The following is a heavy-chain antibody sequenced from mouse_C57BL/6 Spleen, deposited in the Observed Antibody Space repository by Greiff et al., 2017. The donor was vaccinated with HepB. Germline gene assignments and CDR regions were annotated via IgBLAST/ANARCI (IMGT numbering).Heavy chain of an antibody. J-gene: IGHJ2*01. V-gene: IGHV1-69*01. D-gene: IGHD1-1*01. CDR2: IDPSDSYT. Sequence: VQLQQSGAELVMPGASVKLSCKASGYTFTSYWMHWVKQRPGQGLEWIGEIDPSDSYTNYNQKFKGKSTLTVDKSSSTAYMQLSSLTSEDSAVYYCAIVLRFSFGYWGQGTTLTVSS. CDR3: AIVLRFSFGY. CDR1: GYTFTSYW.